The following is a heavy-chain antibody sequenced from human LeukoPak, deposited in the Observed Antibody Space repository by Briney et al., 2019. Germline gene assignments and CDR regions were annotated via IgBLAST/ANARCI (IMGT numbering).Heavy chain of an antibody. CDR2: ISGSGTTL. J-gene: IGHJ6*03. CDR1: GFTFSSYS. V-gene: IGHV3-48*04. D-gene: IGHD1-1*01. Sequence: GGSLRLSCAASGFTFSSYSMNWIRQAPGKGLEWVAYISGSGTTLFYAESVKGRFTISRDNAKNSLYLQMNSLRAEDTAVYYCARPNFNYYYYYMDVWGKGTTVAISS. CDR3: ARPNFNYYYYYMDV.